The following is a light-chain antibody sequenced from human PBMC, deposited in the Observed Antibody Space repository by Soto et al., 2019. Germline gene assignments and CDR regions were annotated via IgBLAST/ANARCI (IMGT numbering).Light chain of an antibody. CDR2: AAS. J-gene: IGKJ2*01. V-gene: IGKV1-12*01. Sequence: DIQMTQSPSSVSASGGDRVTITCRASQAISSWLAWYQQKPGNAPKLLIYAASTLQSGVPSRFSGSGSGTEFTLTISSLQPEDFATYYCQQANSFPYTFGQGTKLEIK. CDR3: QQANSFPYT. CDR1: QAISSW.